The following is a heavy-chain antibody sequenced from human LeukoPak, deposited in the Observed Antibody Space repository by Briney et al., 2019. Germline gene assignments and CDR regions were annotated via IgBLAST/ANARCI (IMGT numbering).Heavy chain of an antibody. J-gene: IGHJ4*02. Sequence: SETLSLTCAVYGGSFSGYFWSWIRHSPGKGLEWIVEINDRGSTNCNPSLKSRVTISVDSSKNQFPLKLSSVSAADTAVYYCARNTDCSGGSCNFDSWGQGTRVTVSS. CDR3: ARNTDCSGGSCNFDS. CDR1: GGSFSGYF. CDR2: INDRGST. V-gene: IGHV4-34*01. D-gene: IGHD2-15*01.